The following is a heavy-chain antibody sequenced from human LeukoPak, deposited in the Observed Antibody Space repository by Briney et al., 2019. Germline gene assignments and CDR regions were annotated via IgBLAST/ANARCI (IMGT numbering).Heavy chain of an antibody. Sequence: ASVKVSCKASGYTFTSYAMNWVRQAPGQGLEWMGWINTNTGNPTYAQGFTGRFVFSLDTSVSTAYLQIGSLKAEDTAVYYCARGRVERFLEWLLSYGMDVWGQGTTVTVSS. CDR2: INTNTGNP. D-gene: IGHD3-3*01. J-gene: IGHJ6*02. CDR3: ARGRVERFLEWLLSYGMDV. CDR1: GYTFTSYA. V-gene: IGHV7-4-1*01.